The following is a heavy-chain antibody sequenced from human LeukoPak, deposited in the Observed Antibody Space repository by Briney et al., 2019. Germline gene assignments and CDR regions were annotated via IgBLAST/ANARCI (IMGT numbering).Heavy chain of an antibody. V-gene: IGHV4-59*12. Sequence: SETLSLTCSVSGGSISSYYWSWIRQTPGKGLEWIGYIYYSGSTNYNPSLKSRVTMSVDTSKNQFSLKLTSVTAADTAVYYCARDGKNNWYFDLWGRGTLVTVSS. J-gene: IGHJ2*01. CDR2: IYYSGST. CDR3: ARDGKNNWYFDL. CDR1: GGSISSYY.